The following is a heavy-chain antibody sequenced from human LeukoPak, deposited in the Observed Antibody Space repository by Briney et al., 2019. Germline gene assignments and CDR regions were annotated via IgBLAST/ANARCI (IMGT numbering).Heavy chain of an antibody. CDR1: GGSISTNTYY. Sequence: SETLSLTCIVSGGSISTNTYYWGWIRLPPGKGLEWIGEINHSGSTNYNPSLESRVTMSMDTSKNHFSLTLTSVTAADTATYFCARTRAFDLWGQGTMVTVSS. CDR3: ARTRAFDL. V-gene: IGHV4-39*02. J-gene: IGHJ3*01. CDR2: INHSGST.